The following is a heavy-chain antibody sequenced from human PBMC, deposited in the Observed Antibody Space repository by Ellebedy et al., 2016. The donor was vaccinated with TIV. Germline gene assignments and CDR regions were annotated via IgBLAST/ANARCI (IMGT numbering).Heavy chain of an antibody. Sequence: MPSETLSLTCAVYGGSFSGYYWNWIRQPPGKGLEWIGEINHSGSTNCNPSLKSRVTVSVDTSKNQLSLKLTSVTAAETAGYYCARGPEVRVEATSVHYWGHGNLVTVSS. CDR2: INHSGST. CDR3: ARGPEVRVEATSVHY. J-gene: IGHJ4*01. CDR1: GGSFSGYY. D-gene: IGHD1-26*01. V-gene: IGHV4-34*01.